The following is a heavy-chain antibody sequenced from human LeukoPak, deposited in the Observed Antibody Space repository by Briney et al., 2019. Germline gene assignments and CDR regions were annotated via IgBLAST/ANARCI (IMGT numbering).Heavy chain of an antibody. CDR1: GYSFTSYW. D-gene: IGHD5-12*01. Sequence: GASPKISCKGSGYSFTSYWIGWVRQMPWKGLDWMGIIYPGDSDTRYSPSFQGQVTISADKSISTAYLQWSNLKASDTAMYYCARRIRYSNDCDAFDVWGQVTLVTVSS. CDR2: IYPGDSDT. J-gene: IGHJ3*01. V-gene: IGHV5-51*01. CDR3: ARRIRYSNDCDAFDV.